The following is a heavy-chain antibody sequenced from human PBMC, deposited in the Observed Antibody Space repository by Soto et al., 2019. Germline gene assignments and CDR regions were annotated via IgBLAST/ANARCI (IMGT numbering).Heavy chain of an antibody. CDR1: GGSISSYY. V-gene: IGHV4-59*12. CDR3: ARDLLIVNDAFDI. D-gene: IGHD3-22*01. CDR2: IYYSGST. Sequence: PSETLSLTCTVSGGSISSYYWSWIRQPPGKGLEWIGYIYYSGSTNYNPSLKSRVTISVDTSKNQFSLKLSSVTAADTAVYYCARDLLIVNDAFDIWGQGTMVTV. J-gene: IGHJ3*02.